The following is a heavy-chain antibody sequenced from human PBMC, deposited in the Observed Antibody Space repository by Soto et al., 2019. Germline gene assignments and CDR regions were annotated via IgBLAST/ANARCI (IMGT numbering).Heavy chain of an antibody. Sequence: HPGGSLRLSCAASGFTVSSNYMSWVRQAPGKGLEWVSVIYSGGSTYYADSVKGRFTISRDNSKNTLYLQMNSLRAEDTAVYYCATSGYSSGWFEYYFDYWGQGTLVTVSS. J-gene: IGHJ4*02. CDR3: ATSGYSSGWFEYYFDY. CDR2: IYSGGST. CDR1: GFTVSSNY. V-gene: IGHV3-53*01. D-gene: IGHD6-19*01.